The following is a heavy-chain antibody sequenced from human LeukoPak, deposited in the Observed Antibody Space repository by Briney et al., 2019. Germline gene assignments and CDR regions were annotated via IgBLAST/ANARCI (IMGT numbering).Heavy chain of an antibody. CDR3: ATLLLSKKRYYDFWTSAFDF. D-gene: IGHD3-3*01. CDR1: EYRLTELS. CDR2: FDPEDVDT. V-gene: IGHV1-24*01. J-gene: IGHJ3*01. Sequence: ASVKVSCKVSEYRLTELSMHWVRLAPGKGLEWMGGFDPEDVDTIYAQKFEGRVTMTEDTSTDTAYLELSSPRSEDTAVYYCATLLLSKKRYYDFWTSAFDFWGQGTMVTVSS.